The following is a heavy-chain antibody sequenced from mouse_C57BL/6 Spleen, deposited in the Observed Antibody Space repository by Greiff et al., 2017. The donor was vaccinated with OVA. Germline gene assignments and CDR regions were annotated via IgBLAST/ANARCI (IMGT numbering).Heavy chain of an antibody. V-gene: IGHV1-19*01. Sequence: VQLQQSGPVLVKPGASVKMSCKASGYTFTDYYMNWVKQSHGKSLEWIGVINPYNGGTSYNQKFKGKATLTVDKSSSTAYMELNSLTSEDSAVYYCARRAPYGYDYAMDYWGQGTSVTVSS. CDR3: ARRAPYGYDYAMDY. J-gene: IGHJ4*01. D-gene: IGHD2-2*01. CDR2: INPYNGGT. CDR1: GYTFTDYY.